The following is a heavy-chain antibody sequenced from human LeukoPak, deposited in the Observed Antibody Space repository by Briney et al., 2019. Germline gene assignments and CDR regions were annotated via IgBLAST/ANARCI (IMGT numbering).Heavy chain of an antibody. D-gene: IGHD5-18*01. CDR3: ARDAPGNTALDY. J-gene: IGHJ4*02. Sequence: GGSLRLSCAASGFTFSIYWMHWVRQPPGKGLVGVSRINSDGSSTSYADSVKGRFTISRDNAKNTLYLQMNSLRVEDTALYYCARDAPGNTALDYWGQGSLVTVSS. CDR1: GFTFSIYW. CDR2: INSDGSST. V-gene: IGHV3-74*01.